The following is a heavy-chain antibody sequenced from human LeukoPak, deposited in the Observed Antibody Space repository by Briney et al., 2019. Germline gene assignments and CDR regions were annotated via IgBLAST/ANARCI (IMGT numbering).Heavy chain of an antibody. J-gene: IGHJ4*02. D-gene: IGHD6-19*01. CDR1: GCTFTGYY. Sequence: ASVKVSCKASGCTFTGYYMHWVRRAPGQGLEWMGWINPNSGGTNYAQKFQGRVTMTRDTSISTAYMELSRLRSDDTAVYYCARDRTRTGYSSGWYHDYWGQGTLLTVSS. CDR3: ARDRTRTGYSSGWYHDY. V-gene: IGHV1-2*02. CDR2: INPNSGGT.